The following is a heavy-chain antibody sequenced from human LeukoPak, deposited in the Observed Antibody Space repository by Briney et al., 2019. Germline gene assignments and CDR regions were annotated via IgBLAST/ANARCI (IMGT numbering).Heavy chain of an antibody. Sequence: PGGSPRLSCAASGFTFSSYWMHWVRQAPGKGLVWVSHINNDESSTSYADSVRGRFTISRDNAKNTLYLQMNSLRTEDTAVYYCACYGIAPPYWGQGTLVTVSS. CDR3: ACYGIAPPY. V-gene: IGHV3-74*01. CDR1: GFTFSSYW. D-gene: IGHD2-15*01. J-gene: IGHJ4*02. CDR2: INNDESST.